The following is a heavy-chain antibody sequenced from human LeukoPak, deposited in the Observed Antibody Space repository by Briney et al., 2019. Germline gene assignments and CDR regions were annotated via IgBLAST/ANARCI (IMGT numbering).Heavy chain of an antibody. V-gene: IGHV1-46*01. Sequence: ASVKVSCKASGYTFTSYYMHWVRQAPGQGLEWMGIINPSGGSTSYAQKFQGRATMTRDTSTSTVYMELSSLRSEDTAVYCCAREVAVAENFDYWGQGTLVTVSS. J-gene: IGHJ4*02. CDR2: INPSGGST. CDR1: GYTFTSYY. D-gene: IGHD6-19*01. CDR3: AREVAVAENFDY.